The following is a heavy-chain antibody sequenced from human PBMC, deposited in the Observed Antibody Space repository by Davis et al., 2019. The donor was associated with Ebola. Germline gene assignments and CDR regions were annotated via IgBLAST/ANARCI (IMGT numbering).Heavy chain of an antibody. J-gene: IGHJ6*03. CDR1: GESFSGSY. V-gene: IGHV4-34*01. CDR3: ARDRGTSSYMDV. D-gene: IGHD2-2*01. Sequence: SETLSLTCAVYGESFSGSYWSWIRQPPGKGLEWIGEIDNRGSTNYNPSLKSRVTMSVDTSKNQFSLKLNSVTAADTAVYYCARDRGTSSYMDVWGKGTTVTVSS. CDR2: IDNRGST.